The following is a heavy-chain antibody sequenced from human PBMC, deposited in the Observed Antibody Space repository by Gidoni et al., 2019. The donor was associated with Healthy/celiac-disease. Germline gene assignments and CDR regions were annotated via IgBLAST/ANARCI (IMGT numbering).Heavy chain of an antibody. V-gene: IGHV1-46*01. Sequence: QVQLVQSGAEVKKPGASVKVSCKASGYTFTSYYMHWVRQAPGQGLEWMGIINPSGGSTSYEKKFQGRVTMTRDTSTSTVYMELSSLRSEDTAVYYCARTTVTTKFDYWGQGTLVTVSS. CDR1: GYTFTSYY. D-gene: IGHD4-17*01. CDR2: INPSGGST. CDR3: ARTTVTTKFDY. J-gene: IGHJ4*02.